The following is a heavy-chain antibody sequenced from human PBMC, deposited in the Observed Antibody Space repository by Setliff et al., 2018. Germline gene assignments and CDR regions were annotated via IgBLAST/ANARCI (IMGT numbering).Heavy chain of an antibody. D-gene: IGHD3-16*01. CDR1: GYTFSNYG. Sequence: GASVKVSCKASGYTFSNYGITWVRQAPGQGLEWMGWISAYSGNTKYALTLQGRVTMTTDPSTTTAYMEVSGLRSEDTAVYYCARLNYGIPFHYYMDVWGEGTMVTVSS. V-gene: IGHV1-18*04. J-gene: IGHJ6*03. CDR2: ISAYSGNT. CDR3: ARLNYGIPFHYYMDV.